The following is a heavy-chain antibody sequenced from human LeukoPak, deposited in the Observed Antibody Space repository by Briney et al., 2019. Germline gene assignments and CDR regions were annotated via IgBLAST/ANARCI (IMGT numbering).Heavy chain of an antibody. V-gene: IGHV4-61*05. CDR1: GGSISSSSYY. J-gene: IGHJ5*02. CDR2: IYYSGST. CDR3: ARATLPYYDILNWFDP. Sequence: PSETLSLTCTVSGGSISSSSYYWGWIRQPPGKGLEWIGYIYYSGSTNYNPSLKSRVTISVDTSKNQFSLKLSSVTAADTAVYYCARATLPYYDILNWFDPWGQGALVTVSS. D-gene: IGHD3-9*01.